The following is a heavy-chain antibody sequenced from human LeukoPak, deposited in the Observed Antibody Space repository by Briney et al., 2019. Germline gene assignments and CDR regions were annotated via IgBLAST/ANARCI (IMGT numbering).Heavy chain of an antibody. CDR3: ARASTTVPNRLDH. CDR1: GFIFSTYW. D-gene: IGHD4-17*01. J-gene: IGHJ4*02. CDR2: IKGDGSST. V-gene: IGHV3-74*01. Sequence: AGGSLRLSCAASGFIFSTYWMHWVRQAPGKGLVWVARIKGDGSSTIHADCVKGRFTISRNNSKNTLYLQTSSLRAEDTAVYYCARASTTVPNRLDHWGRGTLATVSS.